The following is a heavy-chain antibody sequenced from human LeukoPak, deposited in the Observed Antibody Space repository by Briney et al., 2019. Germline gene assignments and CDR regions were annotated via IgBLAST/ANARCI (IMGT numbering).Heavy chain of an antibody. CDR1: GFTFSSYS. D-gene: IGHD3-10*01. V-gene: IGHV4-34*01. CDR3: ARGPYYYGSGSYYSH. J-gene: IGHJ4*02. CDR2: INHSGST. Sequence: GSLRLSCAASGFTFSSYSMNWVRQPPGKGLEWIGEINHSGSTNYNPSLKSRVTISVDTSKNQFSLKLSSVTAADTAVYYCARGPYYYGSGSYYSHWGQGTLVTVSS.